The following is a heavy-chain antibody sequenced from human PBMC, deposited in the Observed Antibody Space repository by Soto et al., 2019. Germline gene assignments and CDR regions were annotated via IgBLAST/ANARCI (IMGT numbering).Heavy chain of an antibody. Sequence: QLEQSGAEVKKPGSSVKVACKASGGTFSNSVINWVRQAPGQGLEWMGGSIPVFGTTNYAQKLQGRVTITADESTNTAYMELRSLRSENTAEYYCARDRPHCIGRNDCSTYGIDVWGRGTKVTVSS. J-gene: IGHJ6*02. CDR2: SIPVFGTT. D-gene: IGHD1-1*01. CDR1: GGTFSNSV. V-gene: IGHV1-69*01. CDR3: ARDRPHCIGRNDCSTYGIDV.